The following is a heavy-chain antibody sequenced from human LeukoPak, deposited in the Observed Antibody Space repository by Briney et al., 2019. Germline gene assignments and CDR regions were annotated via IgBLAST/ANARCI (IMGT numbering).Heavy chain of an antibody. Sequence: GRSLRLSCAASGFTFSSYAMHWVRQAPGKGLEWVAVISYDGSNKYYADSVKGRFTISRDNSKNTLYLQMNSLRAVDTAVYYCARDPTLRLGELSPFDYWGQGTLVTVSS. CDR1: GFTFSSYA. V-gene: IGHV3-30-3*01. D-gene: IGHD3-16*02. J-gene: IGHJ4*02. CDR2: ISYDGSNK. CDR3: ARDPTLRLGELSPFDY.